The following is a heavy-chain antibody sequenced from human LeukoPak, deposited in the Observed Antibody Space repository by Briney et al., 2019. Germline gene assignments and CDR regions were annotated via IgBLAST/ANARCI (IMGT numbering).Heavy chain of an antibody. D-gene: IGHD6-25*01. CDR3: ATSRGSPWDYFDY. Sequence: SVKVSCKASGGTFSSYAISWVRQAPGQGLEWMGGIIPIFGTANYAQKFQGRVTITVDESTSTAYMELSSLRSEDTAVYYCATSRGSPWDYFDYWGQGTLVTVSS. J-gene: IGHJ4*02. V-gene: IGHV1-69*01. CDR2: IIPIFGTA. CDR1: GGTFSSYA.